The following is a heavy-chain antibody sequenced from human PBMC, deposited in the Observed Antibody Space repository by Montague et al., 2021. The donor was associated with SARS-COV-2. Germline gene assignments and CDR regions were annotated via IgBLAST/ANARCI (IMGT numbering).Heavy chain of an antibody. CDR3: ARRGSSVWGVTVSDELDY. J-gene: IGHJ4*02. CDR1: GGSFSGYY. D-gene: IGHD3-16*01. CDR2: INQSGRT. V-gene: IGHV4-34*01. Sequence: SETLSLTCAIYGGSFSGYYWSWIRQPPGKGLEWIGEINQSGRTNNNPSLKSRVIISVDTSKNQFSLKLSSVTAADTAVYYCARRGSSVWGVTVSDELDYWGQGILVTVSS.